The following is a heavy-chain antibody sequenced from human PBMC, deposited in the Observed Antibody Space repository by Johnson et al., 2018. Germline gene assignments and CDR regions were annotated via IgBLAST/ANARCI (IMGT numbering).Heavy chain of an antibody. V-gene: IGHV3-21*01. CDR1: GFTFSSYS. D-gene: IGHD3-22*01. Sequence: VELVEAGGGLVKAGGSLRLSCAASGFTFSSYSMNWVRQAPGKGLEWVSSISSSSSYIYYADSVKGRFTISRDNAKNSLYLQMNSLRAEHTAVYYCARVNKYYDTPDWFDPWGQGTLVTVSS. J-gene: IGHJ5*02. CDR2: ISSSSSYI. CDR3: ARVNKYYDTPDWFDP.